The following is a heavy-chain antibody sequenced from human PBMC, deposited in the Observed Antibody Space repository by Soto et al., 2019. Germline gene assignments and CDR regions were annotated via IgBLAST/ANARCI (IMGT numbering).Heavy chain of an antibody. CDR1: GGSMSSSNW. CDR3: ARSEATGLDY. Sequence: QVQLQESGPGLVKPSGTLSLTCTVSGGSMSSSNWWNWVRQSPGKGLEWIGEAHHSGRTNYNPSLKSLVTISVDNSKNHFSLKLSSVTAADTAVYYCARSEATGLDYWGQGTLVTVSS. CDR2: AHHSGRT. D-gene: IGHD1-26*01. V-gene: IGHV4-4*02. J-gene: IGHJ4*02.